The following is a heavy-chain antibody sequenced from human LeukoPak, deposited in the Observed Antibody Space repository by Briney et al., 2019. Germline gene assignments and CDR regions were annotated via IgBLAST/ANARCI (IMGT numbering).Heavy chain of an antibody. CDR2: ISGSGGST. J-gene: IGHJ4*02. CDR3: AKDILVVITSPFDY. D-gene: IGHD3-22*01. V-gene: IGHV3-23*01. CDR1: GFTFDDYG. Sequence: GGSLRLSCAASGFTFDDYGMSWVRQAPGKGLEWVSAISGSGGSTYYADSVKGRFTISRDNSKNTLYLQMNSLRAEDTAVYYCAKDILVVITSPFDYWGQGTLVTVSS.